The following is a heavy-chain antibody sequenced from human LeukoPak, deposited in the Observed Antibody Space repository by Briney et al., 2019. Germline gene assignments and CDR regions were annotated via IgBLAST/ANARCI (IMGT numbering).Heavy chain of an antibody. CDR1: GGSISDYY. V-gene: IGHV4-59*12. Sequence: PSETLSLTCTISGGSISDYYWSWIRQPPGKGLEWIGSIYYSGSTYYNPSLKSRVTISVDRSKNQFSLKLSSVTAADTAVYYCARNWGEFDPWGQGTLVTVSS. D-gene: IGHD7-27*01. CDR3: ARNWGEFDP. J-gene: IGHJ5*02. CDR2: IYYSGST.